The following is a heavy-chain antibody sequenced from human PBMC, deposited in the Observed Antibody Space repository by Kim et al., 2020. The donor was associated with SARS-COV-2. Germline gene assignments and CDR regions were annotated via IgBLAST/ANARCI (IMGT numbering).Heavy chain of an antibody. D-gene: IGHD3-16*01. CDR3: AKDIEGYDYIWGSYPYY. CDR2: ISGDGGST. J-gene: IGHJ4*02. Sequence: GGSLRLSCAASGFTFDDYAMHWVRQAPGKGLEWVSLISGDGGSTYYADSVKGRFTISRDNSKNSLYLQMNSLRTEDTALYYCAKDIEGYDYIWGSYPYYWGQGTLVTVSS. CDR1: GFTFDDYA. V-gene: IGHV3-43*02.